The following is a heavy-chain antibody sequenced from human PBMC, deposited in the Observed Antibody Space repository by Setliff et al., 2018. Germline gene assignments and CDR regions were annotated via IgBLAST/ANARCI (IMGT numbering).Heavy chain of an antibody. CDR2: LKPGDSGI. J-gene: IGHJ3*02. CDR3: ARLGAPASHDAFDI. CDR1: GYSFTSYW. Sequence: GESLKISCKGSGYSFTSYWIGWVRQMPGKGLEWMGILKPGDSGIRYSPSFQGQVTLSADTSIATAYLHWTSLKASDTAMYYCARLGAPASHDAFDIWGQGTMVTVSS. V-gene: IGHV5-51*01. D-gene: IGHD6-25*01.